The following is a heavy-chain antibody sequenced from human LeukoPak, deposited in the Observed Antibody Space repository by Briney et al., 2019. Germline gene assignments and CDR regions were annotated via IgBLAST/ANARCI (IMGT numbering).Heavy chain of an antibody. D-gene: IGHD6-25*01. J-gene: IGHJ4*02. CDR1: GFILNNYG. CDR2: ISYDGRYT. Sequence: GGSLRLSCAASGFILNNYGVHWVRQAPGKGLEWVAVISYDGRYTYYADSVKGRFTISRDNSKNTLYLQMNSLRAEDTAVYYCAREGGSSGYPLDYWGQGTLVTVSS. CDR3: AREGGSSGYPLDY. V-gene: IGHV3-30*03.